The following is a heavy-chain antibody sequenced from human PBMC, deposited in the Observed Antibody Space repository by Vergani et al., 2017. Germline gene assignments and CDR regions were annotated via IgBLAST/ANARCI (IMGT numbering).Heavy chain of an antibody. Sequence: QVQLQESGPGLVKPSETLSLTCTVSGGSISSYYWSWIRQPPGKGLEWIGSIYRTGRTHFNPSLKSRVTISVDTSNNHFSLRLNSLTAADTAVYYCARRSRIVYVIFSGTQYFFDFWGQGTLVTVSS. CDR1: GGSISSYY. D-gene: IGHD3-9*01. CDR2: IYRTGRT. CDR3: ARRSRIVYVIFSGTQYFFDF. V-gene: IGHV4-59*12. J-gene: IGHJ4*02.